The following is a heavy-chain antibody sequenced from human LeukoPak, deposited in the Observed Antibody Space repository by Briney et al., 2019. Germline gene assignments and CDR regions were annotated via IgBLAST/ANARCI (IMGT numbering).Heavy chain of an antibody. D-gene: IGHD1-26*01. J-gene: IGHJ4*02. CDR3: ARLYDTVIMGARKIDY. CDR1: GGTFSSYA. CDR2: IIPIFGTA. V-gene: IGHV1-69*05. Sequence: ASVKVSCKASGGTFSSYAISWVRQAPGQGLEWMGRIIPIFGTANYAQKFQGRVTITTDESTSTAYMELSSLRSEDTTVYYSARLYDTVIMGARKIDYWGQGTLVTVSS.